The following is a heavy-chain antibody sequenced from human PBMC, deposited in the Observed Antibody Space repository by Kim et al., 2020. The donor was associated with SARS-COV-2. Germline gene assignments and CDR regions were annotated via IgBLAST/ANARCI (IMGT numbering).Heavy chain of an antibody. Sequence: GRANYNPSLESRVTISVDTSKNQFSLKLSSVTAADTAVYYCARDLRWFDPWGQGTLVTVSS. CDR3: ARDLRWFDP. J-gene: IGHJ5*02. CDR2: GRA. D-gene: IGHD3-3*01. V-gene: IGHV4-59*01.